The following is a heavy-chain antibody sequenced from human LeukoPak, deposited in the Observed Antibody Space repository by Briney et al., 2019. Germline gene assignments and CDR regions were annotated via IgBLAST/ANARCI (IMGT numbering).Heavy chain of an antibody. V-gene: IGHV3-21*01. Sequence: GGSLRLSCAASGFTFSSHSMNWVRQAPGKGLEWVSSISSSSSYIYYADSVKGRFTVSRDNAKNSLYLQMNSLRAEDTAVYYCARDLWFGEELDPWGQGTLVTVSS. D-gene: IGHD3-10*01. J-gene: IGHJ5*02. CDR3: ARDLWFGEELDP. CDR1: GFTFSSHS. CDR2: ISSSSSYI.